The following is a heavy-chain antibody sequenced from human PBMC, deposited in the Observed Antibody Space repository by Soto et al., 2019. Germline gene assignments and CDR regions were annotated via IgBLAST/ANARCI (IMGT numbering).Heavy chain of an antibody. CDR3: ATPVVPAAIYYGMDV. D-gene: IGHD2-2*01. V-gene: IGHV1-24*01. Sequence: ASVKVSGEVSGYTLTELSIHWVRQAPGKGLEWMGGFDPEDGETIYAQKFQGRVTMTEDTSTDTAYMELSSLRSEDTAVYYCATPVVPAAIYYGMDVWGQGTTVTVSS. CDR2: FDPEDGET. CDR1: GYTLTELS. J-gene: IGHJ6*02.